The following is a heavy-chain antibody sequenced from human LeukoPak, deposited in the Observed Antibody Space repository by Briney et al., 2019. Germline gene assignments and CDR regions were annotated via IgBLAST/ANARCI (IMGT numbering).Heavy chain of an antibody. CDR1: GFTFSSYW. Sequence: GGSLRLSCAASGFTFSSYWTSWVRQAPGKGLEWVANIKQDGSEKYYVDSVKGRFTISRDNAKNSLYLQMNSLRAEDTAVYYCARISALYGDYVPNAFDYWGQGTLVTVSS. J-gene: IGHJ4*02. CDR2: IKQDGSEK. V-gene: IGHV3-7*01. D-gene: IGHD4-17*01. CDR3: ARISALYGDYVPNAFDY.